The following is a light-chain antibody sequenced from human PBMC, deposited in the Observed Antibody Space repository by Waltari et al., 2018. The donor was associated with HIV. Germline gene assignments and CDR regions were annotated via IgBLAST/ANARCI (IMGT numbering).Light chain of an antibody. CDR3: QQASSLPLT. Sequence: DIQMTPSPSSVSASVADRVTITCRASQSIGRWLVWYQQTPGKAPKLLISAGSTLQGGVPSRFSGSGSGTSFTLTISSLQPEDFATYYCQQASSLPLTFGGGTTVEIK. J-gene: IGKJ4*01. CDR1: QSIGRW. V-gene: IGKV1-12*01. CDR2: AGS.